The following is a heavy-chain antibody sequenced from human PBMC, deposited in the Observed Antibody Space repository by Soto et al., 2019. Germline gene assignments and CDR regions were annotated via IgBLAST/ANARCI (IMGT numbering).Heavy chain of an antibody. CDR2: ISGSGGAT. CDR1: GFSFTSFS. Sequence: XVSLRLSCAASGFSFTSFSLSWVRQAPGKGLEWVSAISGSGGATYYADSVKGRFTVSRDNSRNTVYLQVDSLRVEDTAVYHCEIGEWLSTSYFNLWGKRTLVTVSS. CDR3: EIGEWLSTSYFNL. V-gene: IGHV3-23*01. J-gene: IGHJ4*02. D-gene: IGHD3-3*01.